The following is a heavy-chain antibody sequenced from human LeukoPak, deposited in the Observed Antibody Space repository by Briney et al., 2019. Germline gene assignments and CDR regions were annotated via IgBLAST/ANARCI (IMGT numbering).Heavy chain of an antibody. CDR2: INPNSGGT. CDR3: AKGPVVVTATPTPGDY. CDR1: RYTFTGYY. V-gene: IGHV1-2*02. J-gene: IGHJ4*02. D-gene: IGHD2-21*02. Sequence: ASVKVSCKASRYTFTGYYMHWVRQATGQGLEWMGWINPNSGGTNYAQKFQGRVSMTRDTSISTAYMELSRLRSDDTAVYYCAKGPVVVTATPTPGDYWGQGTLVTVSS.